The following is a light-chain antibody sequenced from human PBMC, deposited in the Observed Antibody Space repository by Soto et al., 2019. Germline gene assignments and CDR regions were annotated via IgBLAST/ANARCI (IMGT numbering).Light chain of an antibody. CDR2: KAS. V-gene: IGKV1-5*03. CDR3: QQYNSYSRT. J-gene: IGKJ1*01. Sequence: DIQMTQSPSTLSASVGDRVTITCRASQSISSWLAWYQQKPGKAPKLLIYKASSLESGVASRFSGSGSGTECTLTISSLQPDDFATYYCQQYNSYSRTFGQGTKVEIK. CDR1: QSISSW.